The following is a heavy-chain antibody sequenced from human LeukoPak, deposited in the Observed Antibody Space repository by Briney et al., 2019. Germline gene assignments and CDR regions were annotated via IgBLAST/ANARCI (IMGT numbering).Heavy chain of an antibody. J-gene: IGHJ6*02. Sequence: GGSLRLSCAASGFTFSSYNMNWVRQAPGKGLEWVSFISSSSTYIYNADSVKGRFTISRDNTKNSLYLQMNSLRVEDTAVYYCARVLLWFGEALDYGMDVWGQGTTVTVSS. CDR3: ARVLLWFGEALDYGMDV. D-gene: IGHD3-10*01. CDR2: ISSSSTYI. V-gene: IGHV3-21*01. CDR1: GFTFSSYN.